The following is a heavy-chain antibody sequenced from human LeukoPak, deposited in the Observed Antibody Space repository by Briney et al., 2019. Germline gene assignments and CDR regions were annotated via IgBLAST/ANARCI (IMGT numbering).Heavy chain of an antibody. CDR1: GFTFDDYA. Sequence: GGSLRLSCAASGFTFDDYAMHWVRQAPGKGLEWVSGISWNSGSIGYADSVKGRFTISRDNAKNSLYLQMNSLRAEDTAVYYCARRGSGSYLSYYYYMDVWGKGTTVTISS. D-gene: IGHD3-10*01. V-gene: IGHV3-9*01. CDR2: ISWNSGSI. CDR3: ARRGSGSYLSYYYYMDV. J-gene: IGHJ6*03.